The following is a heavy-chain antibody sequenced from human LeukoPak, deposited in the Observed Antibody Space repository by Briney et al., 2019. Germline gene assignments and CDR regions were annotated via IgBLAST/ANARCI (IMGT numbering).Heavy chain of an antibody. D-gene: IGHD5-18*01. CDR2: ISSGGSGI. J-gene: IGHJ6*03. V-gene: IGHV3-23*01. CDR3: ARERTDSHYYYYMDV. CDR1: GFTFNSYA. Sequence: GGFLRLSCAASGFTFNSYAMSWVRQAPGKGLEWVSGISSGGSGIYYADSVKGRFTISRDNAKNTLSLQMNSLRAEDTAVYYCARERTDSHYYYYMDVWGKGTTVTVSS.